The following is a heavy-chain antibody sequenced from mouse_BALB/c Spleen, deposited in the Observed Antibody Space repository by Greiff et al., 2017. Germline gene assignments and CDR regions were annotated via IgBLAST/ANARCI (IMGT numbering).Heavy chain of an antibody. Sequence: VQVVESGAELVKPGASVKLSCTASGYTFTSYYMYWVKQRPGQGLEWIGEINPSNGGTNFNEKFKSKATLTVDKSSSTAYMQLSSLTSEDSAVYYCTRGPPCGSRGLAYWGQGTLVTVSA. CDR1: GYTFTSYY. CDR3: TRGPPCGSRGLAY. V-gene: IGHV1S81*02. CDR2: INPSNGGT. J-gene: IGHJ3*01. D-gene: IGHD1-1*01.